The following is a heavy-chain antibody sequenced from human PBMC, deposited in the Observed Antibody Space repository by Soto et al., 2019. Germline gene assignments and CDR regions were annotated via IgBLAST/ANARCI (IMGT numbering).Heavy chain of an antibody. Sequence: PSETLSLTCTVSGGSISSSSYYWGWIRQPPGKGLEWIGSIYYSGSTYYNPSLKSRVTISVDTSKNQFSLKLSSVTAADTAVYYCARHRLGDSYMDVWGKVTTVTVSS. CDR3: ARHRLGDSYMDV. J-gene: IGHJ6*03. CDR1: GGSISSSSYY. V-gene: IGHV4-39*01. CDR2: IYYSGST.